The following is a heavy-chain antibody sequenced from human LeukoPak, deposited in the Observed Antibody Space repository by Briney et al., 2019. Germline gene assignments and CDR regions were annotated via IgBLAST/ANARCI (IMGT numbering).Heavy chain of an antibody. CDR1: GGTFSSYA. J-gene: IGHJ4*02. V-gene: IGHV1-69*04. D-gene: IGHD3-3*01. CDR2: IIPILGIA. Sequence: SVKVSCKASGGTFSSYAISWVRQAPGQGLEWMGRIIPILGIANYAQKFQGRVTITADKSTSTAYMELSSLRPEDTAVYYCAQGGYYDFWSGYPYYFDYWGQGTLVTVSS. CDR3: AQGGYYDFWSGYPYYFDY.